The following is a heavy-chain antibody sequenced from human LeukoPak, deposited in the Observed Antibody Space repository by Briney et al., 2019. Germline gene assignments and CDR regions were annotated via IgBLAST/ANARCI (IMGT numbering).Heavy chain of an antibody. D-gene: IGHD3-3*01. CDR2: INHSGST. CDR3: ARFSSGAEWSFDY. CDR1: GESFSGYY. Sequence: SETLSLTCAVYGESFSGYYWSWIRQPPGKGLEWIGEINHSGSTNYNPSLKSRVTISVDTSKNQFSLKLSSVTAADTAVYYCARFSSGAEWSFDYWGQGTLVTVSS. J-gene: IGHJ4*02. V-gene: IGHV4-34*01.